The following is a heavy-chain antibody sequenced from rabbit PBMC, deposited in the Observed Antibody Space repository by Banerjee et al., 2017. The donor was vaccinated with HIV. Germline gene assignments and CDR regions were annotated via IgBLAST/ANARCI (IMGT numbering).Heavy chain of an antibody. Sequence: QEQLKETGGGLVQPGGSLTLSCKASGFSLSGYWMNWVRQAPGKGLEWIGVIHTGSGSTDYASWVNGRFSISKTSSTTVTLQMTSLTAADTGTYFCARGGISYFDLWGQGTLVTVS. V-gene: IGHV1S45*01. CDR1: GFSLSGYW. J-gene: IGHJ4*01. CDR3: ARGGISYFDL. D-gene: IGHD1-1*01. CDR2: IHTGSGST.